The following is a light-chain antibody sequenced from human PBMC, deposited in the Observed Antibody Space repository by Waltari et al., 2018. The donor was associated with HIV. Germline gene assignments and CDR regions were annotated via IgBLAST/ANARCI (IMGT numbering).Light chain of an antibody. Sequence: SYVLTQPPSVSVAPGAAATISCGAWNIGGKSVHWYKQQPGQAPVLVTRYNSDRPAGIPDRISGSNSGHTATLTSTSVEAGDEATYYCQVWDSSNEHVVFGGGTELTVL. CDR1: NIGGKS. CDR3: QVWDSSNEHVV. V-gene: IGLV3-21*04. CDR2: YNS. J-gene: IGLJ3*02.